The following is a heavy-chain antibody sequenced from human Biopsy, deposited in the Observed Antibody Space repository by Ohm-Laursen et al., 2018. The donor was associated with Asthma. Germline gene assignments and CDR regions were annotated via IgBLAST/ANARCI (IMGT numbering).Heavy chain of an antibody. Sequence: ASVKVSCKASRFTFMGYHIFWIRQAPGQGLEWMGRINPNGGATHYAQKFQGRVTLSRDTSISTAYMDLSALRSDDTAVYYCARGQKSPGNRWFDPWGQGTLVTVSS. CDR3: ARGQKSPGNRWFDP. J-gene: IGHJ5*02. CDR1: RFTFMGYH. CDR2: INPNGGAT. D-gene: IGHD1-14*01. V-gene: IGHV1-2*06.